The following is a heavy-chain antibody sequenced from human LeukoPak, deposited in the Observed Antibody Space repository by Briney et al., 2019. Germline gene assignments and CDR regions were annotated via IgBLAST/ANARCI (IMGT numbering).Heavy chain of an antibody. Sequence: QPGRSLRLSCAASGFPFDDYAMHWVRQTPGKGLEWVSGISWNSGIIGYADSVKGRFTISRDNAKNSLYLQMNSLRAEDMALYYCSKDRSTVTTGEFDYWGQGTLVTVSS. CDR3: SKDRSTVTTGEFDY. D-gene: IGHD4-17*01. J-gene: IGHJ4*02. CDR1: GFPFDDYA. CDR2: ISWNSGII. V-gene: IGHV3-9*03.